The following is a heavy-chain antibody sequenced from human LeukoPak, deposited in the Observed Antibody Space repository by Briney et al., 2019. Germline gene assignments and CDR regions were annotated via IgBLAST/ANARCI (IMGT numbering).Heavy chain of an antibody. D-gene: IGHD6-13*01. CDR1: GFTFSIYG. CDR2: IWYDGSNK. J-gene: IGHJ6*02. V-gene: IGHV3-33*01. Sequence: GGSLRLSCVASGFTFSIYGMHWVRQAPGKGLEWVAVIWYDGSNKYYADSVKGRFTISRDNSKNTLYLQMNSLRAEDTAVYYCARDRTSGYSSSWFYYYYGMDVWGQGTTVTVSS. CDR3: ARDRTSGYSSSWFYYYYGMDV.